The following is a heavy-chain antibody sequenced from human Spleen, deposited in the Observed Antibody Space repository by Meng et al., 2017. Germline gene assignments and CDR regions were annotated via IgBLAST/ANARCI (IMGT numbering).Heavy chain of an antibody. CDR1: GYTFTSYY. D-gene: IGHD2-2*01. J-gene: IGHJ4*02. CDR2: VNPSDGNT. V-gene: IGHV1-46*01. Sequence: ASVKVFCKASGYTFTSYYMHWVRQAPGQGLEWMGIVNPSDGNTTCAQKFQGRVTITTDESTSTVYMELTRLTSEDTAVYFCARKAGNCVTTTCYSLDYWGQGTLVTVSS. CDR3: ARKAGNCVTTTCYSLDY.